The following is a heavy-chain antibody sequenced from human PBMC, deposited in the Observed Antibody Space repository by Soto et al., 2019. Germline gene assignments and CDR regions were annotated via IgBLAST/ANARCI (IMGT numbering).Heavy chain of an antibody. Sequence: SETLSLPCSVSGSSNSRSSYYWGWIRKPPGKGLESIGSIYYSGRTYYNPSLKSRVTTSVDMSKNQFSLELSSVTAADAAVYYCASGRHCSSTSSQLVNYAFDMWGQGTMDTVSS. D-gene: IGHD2-2*01. J-gene: IGHJ3*02. CDR2: IYYSGRT. CDR3: ASGRHCSSTSSQLVNYAFDM. V-gene: IGHV4-39*01. CDR1: GSSNSRSSYY.